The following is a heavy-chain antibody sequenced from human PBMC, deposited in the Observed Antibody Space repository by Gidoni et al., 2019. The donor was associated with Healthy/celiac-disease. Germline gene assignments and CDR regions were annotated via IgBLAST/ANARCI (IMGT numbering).Heavy chain of an antibody. J-gene: IGHJ4*02. Sequence: QVRLVQSGAEVKKPGSSVKVSCKASGGTFSSYAISWVRQAPGQGLEWMGRIIPILGIANYAQKFQGRVTITADKSTSTAYMELSSLRSEDTAVYYCARDRNYYGSGSHLDYWGQGTLVTVSS. CDR1: GGTFSSYA. CDR3: ARDRNYYGSGSHLDY. D-gene: IGHD3-10*01. CDR2: IIPILGIA. V-gene: IGHV1-69*09.